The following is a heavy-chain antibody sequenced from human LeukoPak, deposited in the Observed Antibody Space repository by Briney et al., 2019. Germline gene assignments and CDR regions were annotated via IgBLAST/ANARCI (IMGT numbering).Heavy chain of an antibody. J-gene: IGHJ6*03. CDR3: ARARPTVTTQRYYYYYYYMDV. V-gene: IGHV4-39*01. CDR1: GGSISSSSYY. D-gene: IGHD4-17*01. Sequence: SETLSLTCTVSGGSISSSSYYRGWIRQPPGKGLEWIGSIYYSGSTYYNPSLKSRVTISVDTSKNQFSLKLSSVTAADTAVYYCARARPTVTTQRYYYYYYYMDVWGKGTTVTISS. CDR2: IYYSGST.